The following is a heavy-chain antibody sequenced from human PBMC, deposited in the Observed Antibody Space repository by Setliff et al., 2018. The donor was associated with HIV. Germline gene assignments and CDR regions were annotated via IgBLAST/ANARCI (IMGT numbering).Heavy chain of an antibody. J-gene: IGHJ6*02. Sequence: GGSLRLSCAASGSTFGSYWMSWVRQAPGKGLEWVANIKQDGSEKYYVDSVKGRFTISRDNAKKSLYLQMNSLRAEDTAVYYCARDSRARGIEYGMDVWGQGTTVTVSS. CDR2: IKQDGSEK. CDR3: ARDSRARGIEYGMDV. D-gene: IGHD3-16*01. CDR1: GSTFGSYW. V-gene: IGHV3-7*01.